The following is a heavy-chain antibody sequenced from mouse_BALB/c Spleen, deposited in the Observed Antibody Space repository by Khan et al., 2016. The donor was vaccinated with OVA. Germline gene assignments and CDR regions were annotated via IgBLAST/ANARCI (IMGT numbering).Heavy chain of an antibody. Sequence: VQLQESGPGLVAPSQSLSITCTVSGFSLTSYGVHWVRQPPGKGLQWLGVIWTGGSTNNNSALRSRLTINKDNSKSQVFLKMINLQTYDQAMYCCGRALGSSHWYFDVWGDGTTVTVSS. CDR3: GRALGSSHWYFDV. D-gene: IGHD1-1*01. V-gene: IGHV2-9*02. CDR1: GFSLTSYG. J-gene: IGHJ1*01. CDR2: IWTGGST.